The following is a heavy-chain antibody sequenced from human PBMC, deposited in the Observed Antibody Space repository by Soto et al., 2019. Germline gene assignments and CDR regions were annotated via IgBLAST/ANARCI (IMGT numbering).Heavy chain of an antibody. Sequence: QVQLVQSGAEVKKPGASVKVSCKASGYTFTGYYMHWVRQAPGQGLEWMGWINPNSGGTNYAQKFQGWVTRTRDTSNGTAYMELSRLGSDDPAVYYCARSPGGVVTAMYYFDYWCQGTLVTVSS. J-gene: IGHJ4*02. CDR3: ARSPGGVVTAMYYFDY. D-gene: IGHD2-21*02. CDR2: INPNSGGT. V-gene: IGHV1-2*04. CDR1: GYTFTGYY.